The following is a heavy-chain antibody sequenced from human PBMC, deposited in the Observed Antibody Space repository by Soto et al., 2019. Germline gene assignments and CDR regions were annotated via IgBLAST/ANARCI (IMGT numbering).Heavy chain of an antibody. Sequence: GESLQISCKGSGYSFTSYWIGWVRQMPGKGLEWMGIIYPGDSDLRYSPSFQGQVTISVDKSISTAYLQWRSLRASDSAMYYCASQPSNGQWFLWGQGTKVTVSS. D-gene: IGHD3-22*01. CDR2: IYPGDSDL. CDR1: GYSFTSYW. J-gene: IGHJ6*02. V-gene: IGHV5-51*01. CDR3: ASQPSNGQWFL.